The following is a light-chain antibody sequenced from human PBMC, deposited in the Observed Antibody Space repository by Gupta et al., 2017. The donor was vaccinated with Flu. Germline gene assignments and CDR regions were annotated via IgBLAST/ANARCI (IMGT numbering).Light chain of an antibody. Sequence: EIVMTQSPATLSVSPGERATVSCRASQSVSSNLAWYQQKPGQAPRLLIYGASTRATGIPARFSGSGYGTEVTLTISSRQSEDFAVYYCQQDKNWPPDTYGQGTKLEIK. V-gene: IGKV3-15*01. CDR2: GAS. J-gene: IGKJ2*01. CDR3: QQDKNWPPDT. CDR1: QSVSSN.